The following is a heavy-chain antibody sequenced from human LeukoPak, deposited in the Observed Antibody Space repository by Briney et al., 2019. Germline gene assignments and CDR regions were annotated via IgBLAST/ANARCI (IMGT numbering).Heavy chain of an antibody. J-gene: IGHJ4*02. CDR3: ASFKSGGFSYFDS. Sequence: SETLSLTCSVSGASLTRPTYYQWSWIRQPPGKGLELIGSLFSTGSATLNPSLKSRVTMSLDTSKSQFSLKLSSVTAEDSAVYYCASFKSGGFSYFDSWGQGTLVAVST. CDR1: GASLTRPTYY. D-gene: IGHD3-3*01. V-gene: IGHV4-61*01. CDR2: LFSTGSA.